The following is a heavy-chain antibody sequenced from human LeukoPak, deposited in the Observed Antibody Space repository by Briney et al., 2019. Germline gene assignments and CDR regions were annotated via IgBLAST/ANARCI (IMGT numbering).Heavy chain of an antibody. CDR2: ISGSGRTM. CDR1: GFTFSSYE. D-gene: IGHD5-18*01. J-gene: IGHJ4*02. CDR3: ARGNSYGDY. V-gene: IGHV3-48*03. Sequence: GGSLRLSCAASGFTFSSYEMNWVRQAPGKGLEWVSYISGSGRTMSYADSVKGRFTISRDNAKNSLYLQMNSLRAEDTGVYYCARGNSYGDYWGQGTLVTVSS.